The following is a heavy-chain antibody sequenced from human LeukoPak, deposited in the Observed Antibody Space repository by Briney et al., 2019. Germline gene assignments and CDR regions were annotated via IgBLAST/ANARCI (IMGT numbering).Heavy chain of an antibody. CDR3: ARDYDSSGYSALDY. D-gene: IGHD3-22*01. CDR2: MNPNSGDT. CDR1: GYTFTTYD. Sequence: ASVKVSCKASGYTFTTYDITWVRQATGQGLEWMGWMNPNSGDTAYAQKFQGRVAMTRDTSISTAYMELSSLRSEDTAVYYCARDYDSSGYSALDYWGQGTLVTVSS. J-gene: IGHJ4*02. V-gene: IGHV1-8*01.